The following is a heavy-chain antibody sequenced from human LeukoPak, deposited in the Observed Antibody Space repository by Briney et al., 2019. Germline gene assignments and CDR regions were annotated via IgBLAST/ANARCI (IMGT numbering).Heavy chain of an antibody. Sequence: SETLSLTCTVSGGSISSYYWSWIRQPPGKGLEWIGYIYYSGSTNYNHSLKSRVTISVDTSKNQFSLKLSSVTAADTAVYYCARGRVRGVLTLDYWGQGTLVTVSS. CDR3: ARGRVRGVLTLDY. D-gene: IGHD3-10*01. J-gene: IGHJ4*02. CDR2: IYYSGST. CDR1: GGSISSYY. V-gene: IGHV4-59*12.